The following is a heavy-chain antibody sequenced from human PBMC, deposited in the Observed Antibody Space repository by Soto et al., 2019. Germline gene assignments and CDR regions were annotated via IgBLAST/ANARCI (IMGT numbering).Heavy chain of an antibody. Sequence: QVQLQESGPGLVKPSQTLSLTCTVSGGSIGSGSYYWSWIRQHPGKGLEWIGYINYSGSTFYIPSLKSRVTTSIDKSTTQFSLKLSSVTAAETAVYYCARAGYDRDGGGYYYFDYWGQGTLVTVSS. J-gene: IGHJ4*02. V-gene: IGHV4-31*03. CDR2: INYSGST. CDR1: GGSIGSGSYY. D-gene: IGHD3-22*01. CDR3: ARAGYDRDGGGYYYFDY.